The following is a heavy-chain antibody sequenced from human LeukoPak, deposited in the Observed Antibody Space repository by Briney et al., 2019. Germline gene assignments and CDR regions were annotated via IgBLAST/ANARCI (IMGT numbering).Heavy chain of an antibody. CDR3: AKVMTARPDY. V-gene: IGHV3-23*01. CDR2: ITASGGST. J-gene: IGHJ4*02. Sequence: PGRSLRLSCAASGFTFSSYGMHWVRQAPGKGLEWASAITASGGSTYYADAVKGRFTISRDNSKNTLYLQMNSLRAGDTAVYYCAKVMTARPDYWGQGTLVTVSP. CDR1: GFTFSSYG. D-gene: IGHD6-6*01.